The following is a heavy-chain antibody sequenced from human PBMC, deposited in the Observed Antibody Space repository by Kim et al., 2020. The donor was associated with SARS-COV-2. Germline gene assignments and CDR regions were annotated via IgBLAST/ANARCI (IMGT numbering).Heavy chain of an antibody. Sequence: ASVKVSCKASGYTFTSYYMHWVRQAPGQGLEWMGIINPSGGSTSYAQKFQGRVTMTRDTSTSTVYMELSSLRSEDTAVYYCARSLRLGELSLYKGGFDYWGQGTLVTVSS. D-gene: IGHD3-16*02. CDR1: GYTFTSYY. CDR3: ARSLRLGELSLYKGGFDY. CDR2: INPSGGST. J-gene: IGHJ4*02. V-gene: IGHV1-46*01.